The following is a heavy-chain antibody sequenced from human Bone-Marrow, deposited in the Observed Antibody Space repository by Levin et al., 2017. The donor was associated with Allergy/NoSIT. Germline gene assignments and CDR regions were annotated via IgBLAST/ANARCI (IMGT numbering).Heavy chain of an antibody. Sequence: SGESLKISCAASGFTFSSYGMHWVRQAPGKGLEWVAVIWYDGSNKYYADSVKGRFTISRDNSKNTLYLQMNSLRAEDTAVYYCARAWNWYDAFDIWGQGTMVTVSS. D-gene: IGHD6-13*01. CDR2: IWYDGSNK. V-gene: IGHV3-33*01. CDR3: ARAWNWYDAFDI. J-gene: IGHJ3*02. CDR1: GFTFSSYG.